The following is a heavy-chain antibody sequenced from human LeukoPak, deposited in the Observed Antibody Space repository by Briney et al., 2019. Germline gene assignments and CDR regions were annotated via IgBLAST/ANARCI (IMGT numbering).Heavy chain of an antibody. D-gene: IGHD2-2*01. CDR2: ISNSGGST. CDR3: AKDSCTSAIRYAFDY. J-gene: IGHJ4*02. Sequence: PGGSLRLSCAASGFTVSSNYMTWVRQAPGQGLEWVSLISNSGGSTNYADSVKGRFTISRDNSKNTLYLQMNSLRAEDTAVYYCAKDSCTSAIRYAFDYWGQGTLVTVSS. V-gene: IGHV3-53*01. CDR1: GFTVSSNY.